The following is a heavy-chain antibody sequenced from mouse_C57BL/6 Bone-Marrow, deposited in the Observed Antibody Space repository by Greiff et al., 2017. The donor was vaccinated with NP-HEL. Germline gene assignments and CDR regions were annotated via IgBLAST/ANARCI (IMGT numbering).Heavy chain of an antibody. J-gene: IGHJ2*01. Sequence: EVMLVESGGGLVQPGGSLKLSCAASGFTFSDYYMYWVRQTPEKRLEWVAYISNGGGSTYYPDTVKGRFTISRDNAKNTLYLQMSRLKSEDTAMYYCASSLDSSGYWGQGTTLTVSS. D-gene: IGHD3-2*02. CDR2: ISNGGGST. CDR1: GFTFSDYY. V-gene: IGHV5-12*01. CDR3: ASSLDSSGY.